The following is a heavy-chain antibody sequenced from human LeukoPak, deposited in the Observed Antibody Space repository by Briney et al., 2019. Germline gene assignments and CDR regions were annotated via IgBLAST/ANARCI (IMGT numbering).Heavy chain of an antibody. D-gene: IGHD3-3*01. Sequence: GGSLRLSCEGSGFTFSNYWMGWVRQAPGKGLEWVANIKQDGSEKYYVDSVKGRFTISRDNAKNSLYLQMNSLRAEDTAVYYCARDRLRPGITIFGVVISPAFDIWGQGTMVTVSS. V-gene: IGHV3-7*01. J-gene: IGHJ3*02. CDR2: IKQDGSEK. CDR1: GFTFSNYW. CDR3: ARDRLRPGITIFGVVISPAFDI.